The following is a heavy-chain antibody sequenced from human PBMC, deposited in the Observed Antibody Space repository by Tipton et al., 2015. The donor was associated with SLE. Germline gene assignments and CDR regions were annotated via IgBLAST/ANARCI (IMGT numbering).Heavy chain of an antibody. D-gene: IGHD3-9*01. CDR3: ARGGRDILTSTGYFDY. V-gene: IGHV4-59*08. J-gene: IGHJ4*02. CDR2: IYYSGST. CDR1: GGSISSYY. Sequence: TLSLTCTVSGGSISSYYWSWIRQPPGKGLEWSGYIYYSGSTNYNPSLKSRVTISVDTSKNQFSLKLSSVTAADTAVYYCARGGRDILTSTGYFDYWGQGTLVTVSS.